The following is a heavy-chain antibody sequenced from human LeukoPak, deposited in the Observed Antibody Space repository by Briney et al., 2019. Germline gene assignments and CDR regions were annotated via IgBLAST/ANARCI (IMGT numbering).Heavy chain of an antibody. Sequence: SETLSLTCTVSGDSISGANYYLAWIRQPPGEGLQWVGSIYFTRITYYNSSLKSRVTISVETSKNQLSLMLTSVTAADTAVYYCARMYQLLENWFDPWGQGTLVTVSS. CDR2: IYFTRIT. D-gene: IGHD2-2*01. J-gene: IGHJ5*02. CDR1: GDSISGANYY. V-gene: IGHV4-39*01. CDR3: ARMYQLLENWFDP.